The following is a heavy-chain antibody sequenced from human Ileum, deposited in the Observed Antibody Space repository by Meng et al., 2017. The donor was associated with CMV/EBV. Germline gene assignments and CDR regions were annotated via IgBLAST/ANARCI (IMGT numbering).Heavy chain of an antibody. D-gene: IGHD2-2*01. CDR2: IYYSGST. V-gene: IGHV4-61*01. CDR3: ARRSGRDIVVVPAAKGAFDI. J-gene: IGHJ3*02. Sequence: GSLRLSCTVSGGSVSSGSYYWSWIRQPPGKGLEWIGYIYYSGSTNYNPSLKSRVTISVDTSKNQFSLKLSSVTAADTAVYYCARRSGRDIVVVPAAKGAFDIWGQGTMVTVSS. CDR1: GGSVSSGSYY.